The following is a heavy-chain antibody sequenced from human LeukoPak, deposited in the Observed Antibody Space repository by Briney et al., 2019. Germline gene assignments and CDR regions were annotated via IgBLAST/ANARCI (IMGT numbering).Heavy chain of an antibody. CDR3: AKAPFNEGRIFDY. D-gene: IGHD1-1*01. V-gene: IGHV3-23*01. CDR2: IGGSGVNT. J-gene: IGHJ4*02. Sequence: GGSLRLSRAASGFRFDDYGMSWVRQAPGKGLEWVSTIGGSGVNTYYADSVEGRFTISRDNSKNTLFLQVSSLRAEDTAVYYCAKAPFNEGRIFDYWGQGTLVTVSS. CDR1: GFRFDDYG.